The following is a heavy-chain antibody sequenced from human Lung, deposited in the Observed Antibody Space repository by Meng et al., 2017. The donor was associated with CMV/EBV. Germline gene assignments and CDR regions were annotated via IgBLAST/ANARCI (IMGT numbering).Heavy chain of an antibody. V-gene: IGHV3-7*01. Sequence: GGSLRLSCIVSGFTFREYWMNWVRQATGKGLEWLASIKPDGSDTYYVDSVKGRFTISRDNAKNSVHLQMNSLRAEDTAVYYCFARPIDYWGQGKLVTVDS. CDR1: GFTFREYW. CDR3: FARPIDY. J-gene: IGHJ4*02. CDR2: IKPDGSDT. D-gene: IGHD6-6*01.